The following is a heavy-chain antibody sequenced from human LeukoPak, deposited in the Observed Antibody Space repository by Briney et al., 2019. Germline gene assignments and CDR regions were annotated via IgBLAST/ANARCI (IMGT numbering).Heavy chain of an antibody. D-gene: IGHD3-10*01. V-gene: IGHV1-8*01. CDR1: EYTFTSYD. Sequence: ASVKVSCKASEYTFTSYDINWVRQAPGQGLEWVGWMNPNSGNTGSAQKVQGRITITMNTSISTAYMELSSLRSEDTAVYYCARIYYRRSDYHYYYMDVWGEGTTVTVSS. CDR3: ARIYYRRSDYHYYYMDV. CDR2: MNPNSGNT. J-gene: IGHJ6*03.